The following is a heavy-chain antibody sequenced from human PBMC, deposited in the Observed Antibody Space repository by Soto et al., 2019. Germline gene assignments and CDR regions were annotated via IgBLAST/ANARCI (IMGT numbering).Heavy chain of an antibody. Sequence: GESLKISCKGSGYSFTSYWISWVRQMPGKGLEWMGRIDPSDSYTNYSPSFQGRVTISAERSISTAFLQWSSLEAADTAIYYCARRLSGPKEEYKAYYFYGLDVWGQGTTVTVSS. V-gene: IGHV5-10-1*01. D-gene: IGHD1-1*01. CDR1: GYSFTSYW. CDR3: ARRLSGPKEEYKAYYFYGLDV. J-gene: IGHJ6*02. CDR2: IDPSDSYT.